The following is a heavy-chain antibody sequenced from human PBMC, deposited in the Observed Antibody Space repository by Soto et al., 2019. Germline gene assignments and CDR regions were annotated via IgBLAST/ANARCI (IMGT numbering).Heavy chain of an antibody. CDR3: AKDLKGPSHVLRYFDWSGAHDAFDI. CDR2: ISGSGGST. D-gene: IGHD3-9*01. V-gene: IGHV3-23*01. Sequence: TGGSLRLSCAASGFTFSSYAMSWVRQAPGRGLEWVSAISGSGGSTYYADSVKGRFTISRDNSKNTLYLQMNSLRAEDTAVYYCAKDLKGPSHVLRYFDWSGAHDAFDIWGQGTMVTVSS. CDR1: GFTFSSYA. J-gene: IGHJ3*02.